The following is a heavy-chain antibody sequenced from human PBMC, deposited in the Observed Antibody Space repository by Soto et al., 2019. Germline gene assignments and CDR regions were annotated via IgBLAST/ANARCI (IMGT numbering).Heavy chain of an antibody. J-gene: IGHJ4*02. Sequence: SVKVSCKASGGTFRSFSSYALSWVRQAPGQGLEWMGGIIPIFGSVNYAQQFQGRVTISADTSTNTAYMELSSLRSEDTAVYYCATERVAAGTLDYWGQGTLVTVSS. D-gene: IGHD6-25*01. V-gene: IGHV1-69*06. CDR3: ATERVAAGTLDY. CDR2: IIPIFGSV. CDR1: GGTFRSFSSYA.